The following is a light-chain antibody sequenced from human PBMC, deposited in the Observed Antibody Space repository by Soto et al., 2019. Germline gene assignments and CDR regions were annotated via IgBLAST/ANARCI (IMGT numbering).Light chain of an antibody. J-gene: IGLJ2*01. CDR2: EVS. CDR3: CSYAVSSTVEGVV. V-gene: IGLV2-23*02. Sequence: QSALTQPASVSGSPGQSITISCTGTSSDVGSYNLVSWYQQHPGKAPKLMIYEVSKRPSGVSNRFSGSKSGNTASLTIAGLQAEDEADYYCCSYAVSSTVEGVVFGGGTKLTVL. CDR1: SSDVGSYNL.